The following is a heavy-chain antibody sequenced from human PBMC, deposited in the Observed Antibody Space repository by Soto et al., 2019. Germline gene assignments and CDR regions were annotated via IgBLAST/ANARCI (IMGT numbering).Heavy chain of an antibody. CDR2: ISGNSGSI. CDR1: GFTLDDYA. CDR3: AKGSSSRPFHLFDP. Sequence: EVQVVESGGGLVQPGRSLRLSCAASGFTLDDYAMHWVRQAPGKGLEWVSGISGNSGSIGYADSVKGRFTISRDNAKNSLYLQMNSLRAEDTALYYCAKGSSSRPFHLFDPWGQGTLVTVSS. D-gene: IGHD6-13*01. J-gene: IGHJ5*02. V-gene: IGHV3-9*01.